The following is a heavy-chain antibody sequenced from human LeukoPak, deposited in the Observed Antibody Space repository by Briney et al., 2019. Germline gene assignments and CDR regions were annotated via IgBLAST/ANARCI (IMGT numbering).Heavy chain of an antibody. J-gene: IGHJ5*02. CDR1: GYTFTGYY. D-gene: IGHD3-10*01. V-gene: IGHV1-2*02. Sequence: ASVKVSCKASGYTFTGYYMHWVRQAPGQGLEWMGWINPNSGGTNYAQKFQGRVTMTRDTSISTAYMELSRLRSDGTAVYYCARDSGMVRGVIWFDPWGQGTLVTVSS. CDR2: INPNSGGT. CDR3: ARDSGMVRGVIWFDP.